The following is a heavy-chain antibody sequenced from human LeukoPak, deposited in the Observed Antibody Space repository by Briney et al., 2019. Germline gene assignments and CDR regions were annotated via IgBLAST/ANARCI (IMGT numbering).Heavy chain of an antibody. CDR2: ISGSGGST. Sequence: GGSLRLSCAASGFTFSSYAMSWVRQAPGKGLEWVSAISGSGGSTYYADSVKGRFTISRDNAKNSLYLQMNSLRAEDTAVYYCARFGGNYYYYYYMDVWGKGTTVTVSS. V-gene: IGHV3-23*01. D-gene: IGHD3-10*01. CDR1: GFTFSSYA. J-gene: IGHJ6*03. CDR3: ARFGGNYYYYYYMDV.